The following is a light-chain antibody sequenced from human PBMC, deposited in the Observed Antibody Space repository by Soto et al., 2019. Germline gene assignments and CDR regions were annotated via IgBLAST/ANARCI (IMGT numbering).Light chain of an antibody. CDR3: GSYTSTDTPFV. CDR2: EVN. Sequence: QSVLTQPASVSGSPGQSITISCTGTSGDIGSYNRVSWYQHHPGKGPKLIIYEVNNRPSGVSDRFSGSKSGNKASLTISNLEAEDESDYYCGSYTSTDTPFVFGTGTKVTVL. V-gene: IGLV2-14*01. CDR1: SGDIGSYNR. J-gene: IGLJ1*01.